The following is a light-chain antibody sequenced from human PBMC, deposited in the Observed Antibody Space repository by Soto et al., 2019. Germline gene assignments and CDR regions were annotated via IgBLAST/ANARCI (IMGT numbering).Light chain of an antibody. CDR3: QQYATVPYT. Sequence: EIVLTQSPDTLSLSPGERATLSCRASQSVSITYLAWYQQKPGQAPRLLIYGATSMATGIPDRFSGSGSVTDFTLRISRLEPEDLAVYYCQQYATVPYTFGQGTKLQIK. CDR2: GAT. J-gene: IGKJ2*01. V-gene: IGKV3-20*01. CDR1: QSVSITY.